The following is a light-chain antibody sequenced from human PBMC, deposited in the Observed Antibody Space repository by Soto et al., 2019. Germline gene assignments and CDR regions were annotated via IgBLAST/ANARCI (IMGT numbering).Light chain of an antibody. Sequence: QSVLTQPASVSGSPGQTITISCTGTSSDIGGYNAVSWYQHHPGKAPKLIIYEVTHRPSGVSDRFSASKSGNTASLTVSGLQAEAEAHYYCSSYAGSNTYLFGIGTKLTV. CDR1: SSDIGGYNA. CDR2: EVT. V-gene: IGLV2-14*01. J-gene: IGLJ1*01. CDR3: SSYAGSNTYL.